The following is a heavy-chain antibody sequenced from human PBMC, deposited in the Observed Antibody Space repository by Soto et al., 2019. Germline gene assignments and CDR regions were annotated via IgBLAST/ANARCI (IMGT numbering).Heavy chain of an antibody. CDR2: ISSSSTI. D-gene: IGHD2-15*01. V-gene: IGHV3-48*01. CDR1: GFTFSSYS. Sequence: GGSLRLSCAASGFTFSSYSMNWVRQAPGKGLEWVSYISSSSTIYYADSVKGRFTISRDNAKNSLYLQMNSLRAEDTAVYYCARDKSYCSGGSCYATYAFDIWGQGTMVTVSS. J-gene: IGHJ3*02. CDR3: ARDKSYCSGGSCYATYAFDI.